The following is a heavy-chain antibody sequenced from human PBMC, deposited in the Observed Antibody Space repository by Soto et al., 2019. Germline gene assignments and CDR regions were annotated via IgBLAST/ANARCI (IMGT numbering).Heavy chain of an antibody. CDR2: IYSGGNT. CDR3: ARGEGFCSYGTCYRYFDN. CDR1: GFTVSTNY. D-gene: IGHD2-15*01. Sequence: PGGSLRLSCAASGFTVSTNYMGWVRQAPGKGLEWVSLIYSGGNTYYADSVKGRFTISRDNYRDTLDLQMDSLRTEDTALYYCARGEGFCSYGTCYRYFDNWGQGALVTVSS. J-gene: IGHJ4*02. V-gene: IGHV3-66*02.